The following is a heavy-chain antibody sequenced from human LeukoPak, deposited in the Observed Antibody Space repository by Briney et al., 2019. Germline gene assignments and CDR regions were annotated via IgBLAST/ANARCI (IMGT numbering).Heavy chain of an antibody. D-gene: IGHD3-10*01. V-gene: IGHV3-74*01. CDR1: GFTFSSYW. J-gene: IGHJ3*02. Sequence: LTGGSLRLSCAASGFTFSSYWMHWVRHAPGKGLVWVSRINNDGSSTSYADSVKGRFTISRDNAKNTLYLQINSLRAEDTAVYYCARVLWFGEVLKGDAFDIWGQGTMVTVSS. CDR3: ARVLWFGEVLKGDAFDI. CDR2: INNDGSST.